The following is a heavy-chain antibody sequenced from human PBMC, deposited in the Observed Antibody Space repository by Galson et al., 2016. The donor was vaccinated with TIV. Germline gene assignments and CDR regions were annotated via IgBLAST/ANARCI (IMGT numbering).Heavy chain of an antibody. Sequence: SLRLSCAVSGFTFSSHAMSWVRQAPGKGLEWVSGISGGGGRTYYAASVKGRFTISRDNSHSTLFLQMNSLRAEDTAVYYCAKIDSSGYNYGGRFVYWGQGTLVTVSS. D-gene: IGHD3-22*01. CDR2: ISGGGGRT. CDR3: AKIDSSGYNYGGRFVY. V-gene: IGHV3-23*01. CDR1: GFTFSSHA. J-gene: IGHJ4*02.